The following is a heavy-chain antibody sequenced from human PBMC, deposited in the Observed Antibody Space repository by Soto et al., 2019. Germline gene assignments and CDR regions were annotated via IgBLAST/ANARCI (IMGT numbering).Heavy chain of an antibody. Sequence: GGSLRLSCAASGFTFSSYWMSWVRQAPGNGLEWVANIKQDGSEKYYVDSVKGRFTISRDNAKNSLYLQMNSLRAEDTAVYYCARGGIQLWSYFDYWGQGTLVTVSS. J-gene: IGHJ4*02. CDR2: IKQDGSEK. D-gene: IGHD5-18*01. CDR3: ARGGIQLWSYFDY. V-gene: IGHV3-7*01. CDR1: GFTFSSYW.